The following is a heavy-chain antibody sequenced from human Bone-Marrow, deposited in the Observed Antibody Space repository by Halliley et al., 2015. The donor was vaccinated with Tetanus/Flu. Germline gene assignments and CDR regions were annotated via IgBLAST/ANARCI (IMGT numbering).Heavy chain of an antibody. V-gene: IGHV3-30*18. CDR2: RSIDGTLE. D-gene: IGHD4-17*01. J-gene: IGHJ4*02. CDR3: AKVRLANGQGKDFES. Sequence: RSIDGTLEYYVDSVKGRFPLSRDTSKSTLYLQMNSLSPEDTAVYYFAKVRLANGQGKDFESWGQGSRVTVSS.